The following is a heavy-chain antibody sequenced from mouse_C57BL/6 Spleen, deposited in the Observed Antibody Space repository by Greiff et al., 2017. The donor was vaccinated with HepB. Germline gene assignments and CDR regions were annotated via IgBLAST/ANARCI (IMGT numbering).Heavy chain of an antibody. D-gene: IGHD2-1*01. Sequence: DVMLVESGGGLVKPGGSLKLSCAASGFTFSDYGMHWVRQAPEKGLEWVAYISSGSSTIYYADTVKGRFTISRDNAKNTLFLQMTSLRSEDTAMYYCARGYYGNYGFDYWGQGTTLTVSS. V-gene: IGHV5-17*01. CDR1: GFTFSDYG. CDR3: ARGYYGNYGFDY. CDR2: ISSGSSTI. J-gene: IGHJ2*01.